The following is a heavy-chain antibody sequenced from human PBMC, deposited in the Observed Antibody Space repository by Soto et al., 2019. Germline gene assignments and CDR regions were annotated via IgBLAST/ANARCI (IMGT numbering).Heavy chain of an antibody. CDR2: ISYDGSNK. CDR1: GFTFSSYA. D-gene: IGHD6-13*01. J-gene: IGHJ4*02. Sequence: SLRLSCAASGFTFSSYAMHWVRQAPGKGLEWVAVISYDGSNKYYADSVKGRFTISRDNSKNTLYLQMNSLRAEDTAVYYCAREGYSSSWASVYFDYWGQGTLVTVSS. CDR3: AREGYSSSWASVYFDY. V-gene: IGHV3-30-3*01.